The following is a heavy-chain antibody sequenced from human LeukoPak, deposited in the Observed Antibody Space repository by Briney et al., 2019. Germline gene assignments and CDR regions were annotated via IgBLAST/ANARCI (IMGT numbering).Heavy chain of an antibody. CDR2: ISSSSSYI. Sequence: GGSLRLSCAASGFTFSSYCMNWVRQAPGKGLEWVSSISSSSSYIYYADSVKGRFTISRDNAKNSLYLQMNSLRAEDTAVYYCARDGTYDCSLPYYFDYWGQGTLVTVSS. J-gene: IGHJ4*02. V-gene: IGHV3-21*01. D-gene: IGHD3-22*01. CDR1: GFTFSSYC. CDR3: ARDGTYDCSLPYYFDY.